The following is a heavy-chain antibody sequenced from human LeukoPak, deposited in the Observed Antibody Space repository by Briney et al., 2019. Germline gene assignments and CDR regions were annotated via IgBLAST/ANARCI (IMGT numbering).Heavy chain of an antibody. V-gene: IGHV1-69*13. CDR1: GGTFSSYA. J-gene: IGHJ4*02. D-gene: IGHD1-26*01. CDR3: ARDGSRELGFFY. CDR2: IIPIFGTA. Sequence: SVKVSCKASGGTFSSYAISWVRQAPGQGLEWMGGIIPIFGTANYAQKFQGRVTITADESTSTAYMELSSLRSEDTAVYYCARDGSRELGFFYWGQGTLVTVSS.